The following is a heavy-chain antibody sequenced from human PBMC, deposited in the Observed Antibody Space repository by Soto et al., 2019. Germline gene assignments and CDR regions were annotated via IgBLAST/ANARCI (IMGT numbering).Heavy chain of an antibody. CDR3: AKQVNGGNPSPFGS. V-gene: IGHV3-23*01. CDR2: MTGSGDTT. J-gene: IGHJ4*02. Sequence: DVQLLESGGALVQPGGSLRLSCRGSGFTFSDFAMNWVRQAPNKGLEWVSTMTGSGDTTYYAESVKGRFTISRDNSKNTLFLHMTALRADDTAIYFCAKQVNGGNPSPFGSWGQGTLVTVSS. D-gene: IGHD2-15*01. CDR1: GFTFSDFA.